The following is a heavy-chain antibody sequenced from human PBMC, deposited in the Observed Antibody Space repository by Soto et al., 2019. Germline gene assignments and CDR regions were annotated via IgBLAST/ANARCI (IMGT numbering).Heavy chain of an antibody. J-gene: IGHJ6*02. CDR3: ARLGGSPYYYYGMDV. D-gene: IGHD3-10*01. CDR1: GSSFTSYW. CDR2: IDPSDSYT. V-gene: IGHV5-10-1*01. Sequence: GESLKISCKGSGSSFTSYWISWVRQMPGKGLEWMGRIDPSDSYTNYSPSFQGHVTISADKSISTAYLQWGSLKASDTAMYYCARLGGSPYYYYGMDVWGQGTTVTVSS.